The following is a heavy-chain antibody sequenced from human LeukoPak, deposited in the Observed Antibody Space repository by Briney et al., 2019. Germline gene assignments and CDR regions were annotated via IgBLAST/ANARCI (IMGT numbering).Heavy chain of an antibody. CDR2: ISNSGSTT. J-gene: IGHJ4*02. Sequence: GGSLRLSCIASGLTSSIFEMNWVRQAPGKGLEWVSYISNSGSTTDYADAVKGRFTISRDNSKNTLYLQMNSLRAEDTAVYYCARAPTSYYYFDYWGQGTLVTVSS. CDR3: ARAPTSYYYFDY. CDR1: GLTSSIFE. V-gene: IGHV3-48*03. D-gene: IGHD1-26*01.